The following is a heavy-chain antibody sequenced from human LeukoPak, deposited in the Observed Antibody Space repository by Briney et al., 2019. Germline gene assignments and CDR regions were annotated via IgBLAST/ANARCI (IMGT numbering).Heavy chain of an antibody. D-gene: IGHD2-2*01. J-gene: IGHJ4*02. CDR1: GGTFSSYA. Sequence: ASVKVSCKASGGTFSSYAISWVRQAPGQGLEWMGRIIPILGIANYAQTFQGRVTITADKSTSTAYMELSSLRSEDTAVYYCARRRYCSSTSCYAIDYWGQGTLVTVSS. CDR2: IIPILGIA. CDR3: ARRRYCSSTSCYAIDY. V-gene: IGHV1-69*04.